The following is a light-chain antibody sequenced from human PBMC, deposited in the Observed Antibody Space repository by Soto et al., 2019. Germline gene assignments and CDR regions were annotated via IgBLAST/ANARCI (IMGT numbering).Light chain of an antibody. Sequence: QSALTQPASVSGSPGQSITISCTGSSSDVGGYNFVSWYQQHPGKAPKLMIYEGSQRPSGVSNRFSGSKSGNTASLTISGLQAEDEADYYCSSYTHKNTVVFGGGTQLTVL. CDR1: SSDVGGYNF. CDR2: EGS. J-gene: IGLJ2*01. CDR3: SSYTHKNTVV. V-gene: IGLV2-14*01.